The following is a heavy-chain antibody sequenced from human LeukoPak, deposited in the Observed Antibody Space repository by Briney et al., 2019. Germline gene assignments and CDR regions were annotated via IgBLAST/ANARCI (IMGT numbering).Heavy chain of an antibody. J-gene: IGHJ4*02. CDR3: ARAVVWLPFDY. Sequence: SETLSLTCTVSGDTSISGTYYWSWIRQPAGKGLEWIGRIHPSGSTNYNPSLKSRVTISVDTSKNQFSLNLGSVTAADTAVYYCARAVVWLPFDYWGQGTLVTVSS. V-gene: IGHV4-61*02. CDR1: GDTSISGTYY. D-gene: IGHD2-15*01. CDR2: IHPSGST.